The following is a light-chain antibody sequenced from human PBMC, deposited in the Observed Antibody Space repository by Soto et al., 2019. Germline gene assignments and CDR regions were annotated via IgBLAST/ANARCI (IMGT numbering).Light chain of an antibody. CDR2: DNS. CDR3: QYSDSSLSGVV. Sequence: QSVLTQPASVSGSPGQTVTISCTGSSCNIGAGYDVHWYQQLPGKAPKLLIYDNSNRPSGVPDRFSGSKSGTSASLAITGLRAEAEADNYSQYSDSSLSGVVFGGGTKLTVL. V-gene: IGLV1-40*01. J-gene: IGLJ2*01. CDR1: SCNIGAGYD.